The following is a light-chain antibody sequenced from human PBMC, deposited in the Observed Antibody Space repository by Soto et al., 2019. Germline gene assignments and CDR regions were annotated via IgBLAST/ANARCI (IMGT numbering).Light chain of an antibody. V-gene: IGKV2-28*01. CDR2: LGS. CDR3: MQALQTPWT. Sequence: DIVMTQSPLSLPVTPGEPASISCRSSQSLLHSNGYNYLDWYLQKPGQSPQLLIYLGSNRASGVPDRFRGSGSGTDFTLKISRVEAEDVGVYYCMQALQTPWTFGHGTKVEIQ. J-gene: IGKJ1*01. CDR1: QSLLHSNGYNY.